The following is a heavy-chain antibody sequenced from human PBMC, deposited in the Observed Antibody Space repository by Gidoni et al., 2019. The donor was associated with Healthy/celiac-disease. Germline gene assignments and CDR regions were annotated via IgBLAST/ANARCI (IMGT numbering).Heavy chain of an antibody. CDR3: AKDMAPLVGYYYDSSGPYYYGMDV. D-gene: IGHD3-22*01. CDR2: ISWDGGST. Sequence: EVQLVESGGVVVQPGGSLRLSCAASGFTFDDYAMHWVRQAPGKGLEWVSLISWDGGSTYYADSVKGRFTISRDNSKNSLYLQMNSLRAEDTALYYCAKDMAPLVGYYYDSSGPYYYGMDVWGQGTTVTVSS. V-gene: IGHV3-43D*03. J-gene: IGHJ6*02. CDR1: GFTFDDYA.